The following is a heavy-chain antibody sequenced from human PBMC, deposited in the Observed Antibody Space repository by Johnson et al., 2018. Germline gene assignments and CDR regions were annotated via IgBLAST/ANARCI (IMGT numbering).Heavy chain of an antibody. CDR1: GGTFSNYG. CDR3: ARAGLYDALDI. CDR2: MNPNSGNT. V-gene: IGHV1-8*02. D-gene: IGHD3/OR15-3a*01. J-gene: IGHJ3*02. Sequence: QVQLVQSGAEVKKPGSSVKVYYKASGGTFSNYGISCVRQAPGQGLEWMGWMNPNSGNTGYAQKFQGRVTMTRNTSISTAYMELSSLRSEDTAVDYCARAGLYDALDIWGQGTMVTVSS.